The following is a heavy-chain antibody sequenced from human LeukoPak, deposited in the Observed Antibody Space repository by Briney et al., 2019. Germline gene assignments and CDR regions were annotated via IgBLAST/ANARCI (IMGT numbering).Heavy chain of an antibody. V-gene: IGHV3-21*01. CDR2: ISSSSSYI. CDR3: ARGRELLWFGEFYKGYYYMDV. D-gene: IGHD3-10*01. Sequence: GGSLRLSCAASGFTFSSYSMNWVRQAPGKGLEWVSSISSSSSYIYYADSVKGRFTISRDSAKNSLYLQMNSLRAEDTAVYYCARGRELLWFGEFYKGYYYMDVWGKGTTVTVSS. CDR1: GFTFSSYS. J-gene: IGHJ6*03.